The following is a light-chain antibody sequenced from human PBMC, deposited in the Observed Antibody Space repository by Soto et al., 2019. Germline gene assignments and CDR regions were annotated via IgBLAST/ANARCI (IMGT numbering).Light chain of an antibody. CDR2: AAS. CDR1: QGISTY. CDR3: QQSYSTIT. J-gene: IGKJ5*01. Sequence: DIQMTQSPSSLSASVGDRVTITCRASQGISTYLNWYQQKPGKAPKLLIYAASSLQSGVPSRFSGSGSETDFTLTISSLQPEDFATYYCQQSYSTITFGQGTRLEIK. V-gene: IGKV1-39*01.